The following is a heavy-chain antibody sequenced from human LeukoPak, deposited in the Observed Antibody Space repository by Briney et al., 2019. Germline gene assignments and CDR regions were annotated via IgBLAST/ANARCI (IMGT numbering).Heavy chain of an antibody. CDR2: INPSGATT. D-gene: IGHD2-21*01. J-gene: IGHJ3*02. Sequence: ASVSVSCKASGYTFTRYYMHWVRQAPGQGREWRGIINPSGATTSYAQKFQGRVAMTRDMSTSTVYMELSSLRSEDTAVYYCARALPGHDAFDIWGQGTMVAVSS. CDR1: GYTFTRYY. CDR3: ARALPGHDAFDI. V-gene: IGHV1-46*01.